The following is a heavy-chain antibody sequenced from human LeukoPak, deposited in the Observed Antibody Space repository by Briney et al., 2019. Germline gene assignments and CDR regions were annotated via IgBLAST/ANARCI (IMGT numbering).Heavy chain of an antibody. V-gene: IGHV1-18*01. J-gene: IGHJ4*02. D-gene: IGHD3-22*01. CDR2: ISAYNGNT. CDR1: GYTFTGYY. Sequence: ASVKVSCKASGYTFTGYYIHWVRQAPGQGLEWMGWISAYNGNTNYAQKLQGRVTMTTDTSTSTAYMELRSLRSDDTAVYYCARQPPSYYDSSNPLDYWGQGTLVTVSS. CDR3: ARQPPSYYDSSNPLDY.